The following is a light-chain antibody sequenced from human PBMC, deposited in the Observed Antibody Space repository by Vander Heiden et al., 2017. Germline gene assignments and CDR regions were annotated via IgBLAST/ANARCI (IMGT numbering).Light chain of an antibody. J-gene: IGKJ1*01. CDR2: AAS. CDR1: QDIYNY. V-gene: IGKV1-27*01. CDR3: QKYNSALVT. Sequence: GDRATITCRASQDIYNYLAWYQQRPGRVPKLLIYAASTLQSGVPSRFSDSGSGTDFTLTISSLQPEDVADYYCQKYNSALVTFGQGTKVEIK.